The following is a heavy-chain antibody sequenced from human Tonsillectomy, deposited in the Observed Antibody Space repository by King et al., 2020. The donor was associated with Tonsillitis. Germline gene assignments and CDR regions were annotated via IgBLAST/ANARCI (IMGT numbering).Heavy chain of an antibody. V-gene: IGHV1-2*02. Sequence: QLVQSGAEVKRPGASVRVSCKAFGYSFTVYYIHWVRQAPGQGPEWMGGINPNSGGTNYAQNFQGRVTMTRATSITTAYMELRRLTSDDTAVYSCEREVGVAGAYCFDYWGQGSLVTVPS. D-gene: IGHD6-19*01. J-gene: IGHJ4*02. CDR3: EREVGVAGAYCFDY. CDR2: INPNSGGT. CDR1: GYSFTVYY.